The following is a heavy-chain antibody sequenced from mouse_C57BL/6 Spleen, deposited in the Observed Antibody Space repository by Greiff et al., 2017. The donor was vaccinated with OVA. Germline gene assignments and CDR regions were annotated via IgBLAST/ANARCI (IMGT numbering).Heavy chain of an antibody. CDR3: ARSSITTVVATGAMDY. V-gene: IGHV1-80*01. CDR1: GYAFSSYW. Sequence: QVQLQQSGAELVKPGASVKISCKASGYAFSSYWMNWVKQRPGKGLEWIGQIYPGDGDTNYNGKFKGKATLTADKSSSTAYMQLSSLTSEDSAVYFCARSSITTVVATGAMDYWGQGTSVTVSS. D-gene: IGHD1-1*01. CDR2: IYPGDGDT. J-gene: IGHJ4*01.